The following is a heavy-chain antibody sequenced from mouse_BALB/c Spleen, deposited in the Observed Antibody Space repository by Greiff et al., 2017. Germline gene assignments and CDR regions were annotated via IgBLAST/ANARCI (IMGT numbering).Heavy chain of an antibody. J-gene: IGHJ1*01. CDR3: ARAGGIHYYGSWYFDV. CDR2: ISSGSSTI. D-gene: IGHD1-2*01. CDR1: GFTFSSFG. V-gene: IGHV5-17*02. Sequence: EVQLQQSGGGLVQPGGSRKLSCAASGFTFSSFGMHWVRQAPEKGLEWVAYISSGSSTIYYADTVKGRFTISRDNPKNTLFLQMTSLRSEDTAMYYCARAGGIHYYGSWYFDVWGAGTTVTVSS.